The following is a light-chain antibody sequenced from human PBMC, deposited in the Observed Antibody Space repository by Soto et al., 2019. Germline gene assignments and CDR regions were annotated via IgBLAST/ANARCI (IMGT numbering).Light chain of an antibody. V-gene: IGKV1-5*03. Sequence: DIQMTQSPSTLSSSIGDRVTITCRASQTISSWLAWYQQKPGKAPKLLIYEAFNLESGVPSRFSGSGSGTEFTLTIFSLQPDDFATYYGQQYHSYPWTFGQGTKVAIK. CDR2: EAF. CDR3: QQYHSYPWT. CDR1: QTISSW. J-gene: IGKJ1*01.